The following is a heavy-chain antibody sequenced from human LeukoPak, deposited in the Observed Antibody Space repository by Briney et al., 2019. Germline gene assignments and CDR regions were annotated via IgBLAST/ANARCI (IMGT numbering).Heavy chain of an antibody. CDR2: INHSGST. J-gene: IGHJ6*02. CDR1: GGSISSGGYY. CDR3: ARGLVQQWLVRRYGMDV. D-gene: IGHD6-19*01. V-gene: IGHV4-31*03. Sequence: SQTLSLTCTVSGGSISSGGYYWSWIRQHPGKGLEWIGEINHSGSTNYDPSLKSRVTISVDTSKNQFSLKLSSVTAADTAVYYCARGLVQQWLVRRYGMDVWGQGTTVTVSS.